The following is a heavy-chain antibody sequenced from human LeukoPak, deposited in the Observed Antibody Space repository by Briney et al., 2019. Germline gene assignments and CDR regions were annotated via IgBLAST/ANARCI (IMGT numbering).Heavy chain of an antibody. CDR1: GYTFTSYY. CDR3: ARESGSMVRGDKDFDY. Sequence: ASVKVSCKASGYTFTSYYMHWVRQAPGQGLEWMGIINPSGGSTNYAQKFQGRVTMTRDTSTSTVYMELSSLRSEDTAVYYCARESGSMVRGDKDFDYWGQGTLVTVSS. D-gene: IGHD3-10*01. V-gene: IGHV1-46*01. J-gene: IGHJ4*02. CDR2: INPSGGST.